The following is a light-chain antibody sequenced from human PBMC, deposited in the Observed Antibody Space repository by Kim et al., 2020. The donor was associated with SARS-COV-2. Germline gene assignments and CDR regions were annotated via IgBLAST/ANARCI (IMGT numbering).Light chain of an antibody. CDR3: QQYDSLSS. V-gene: IGKV1-5*01. CDR1: QSIRSW. J-gene: IGKJ2*01. Sequence: LSASAGDSVTTACRASQSIRSWLAWYQQKPGKAPKLLIHEASILEDGVPSRFSGSGYGTDFTLTISGLQPDDSATYYCQQYDSLSSFGQGTKLEI. CDR2: EAS.